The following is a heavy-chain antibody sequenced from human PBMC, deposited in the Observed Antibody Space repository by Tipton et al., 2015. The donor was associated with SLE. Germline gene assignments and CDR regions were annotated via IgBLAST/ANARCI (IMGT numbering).Heavy chain of an antibody. J-gene: IGHJ5*02. CDR2: ISGSGDRT. V-gene: IGHV3-23*01. Sequence: SGVTFYTYAMSWARQAPGKGLEWVSVISGSGDRTYYADSVKGRFITSRDNSKNILYLQMNDLRPGDTAVYYCAKADYGDYIFHWLDPWGQGTPVTVSS. D-gene: IGHD4-17*01. CDR1: GVTFYTYA. CDR3: AKADYGDYIFHWLDP.